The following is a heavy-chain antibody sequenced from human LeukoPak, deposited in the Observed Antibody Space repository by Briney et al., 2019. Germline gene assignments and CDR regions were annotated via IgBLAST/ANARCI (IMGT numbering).Heavy chain of an antibody. D-gene: IGHD6-13*01. CDR1: GGSISSSSYY. J-gene: IGHJ4*02. CDR3: ARVETEGSSWYGVHYFDY. V-gene: IGHV4-39*07. CDR2: IYYSGST. Sequence: SETLSLTCTVSGGSISSSSYYWDWIRQPPGKGLEWIGTIYYSGSTHYKSSLKSRVTISADTSKNQFSLKLSSVTAADTAMYYCARVETEGSSWYGVHYFDYWGQGTQVTVSS.